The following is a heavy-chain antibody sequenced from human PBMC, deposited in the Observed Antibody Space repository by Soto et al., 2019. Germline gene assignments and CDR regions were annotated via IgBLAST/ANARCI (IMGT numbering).Heavy chain of an antibody. J-gene: IGHJ4*02. V-gene: IGHV4-34*01. CDR1: GGSFSGYY. CDR3: ARWERWLRPVFDY. Sequence: QVQLQQWGAGLLKPSETLSLTCAVYGGSFSGYYWSWIRQPPGKGLEWIGEINHSGSTNYNPSLKSRVTISVDTSKNQFSLKLSSVSAADTAVYYCARWERWLRPVFDYWGQGTLVTVSS. D-gene: IGHD5-12*01. CDR2: INHSGST.